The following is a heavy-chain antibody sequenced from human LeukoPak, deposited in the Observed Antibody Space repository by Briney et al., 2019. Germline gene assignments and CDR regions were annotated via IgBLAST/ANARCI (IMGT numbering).Heavy chain of an antibody. Sequence: ASVKVSCKDSGYTFTSYDINWVRQATGQGLEWMGWMDPNSGNTVYAQKFQGKVTMTRNTSITTAYMELSSLTSEDTAIYFCARGRSPPAAAESLFDPWGQGTLVTVSS. D-gene: IGHD6-13*01. CDR1: GYTFTSYD. CDR3: ARGRSPPAAAESLFDP. J-gene: IGHJ5*02. V-gene: IGHV1-8*01. CDR2: MDPNSGNT.